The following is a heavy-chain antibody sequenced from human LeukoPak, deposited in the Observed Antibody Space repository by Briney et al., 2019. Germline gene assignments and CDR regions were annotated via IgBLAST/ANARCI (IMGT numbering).Heavy chain of an antibody. CDR1: GGSISSYY. J-gene: IGHJ4*02. D-gene: IGHD6-13*01. V-gene: IGHV4-59*01. Sequence: PSETLSLTCTVSGGSISSYYWSWIRQPPGKGLEWIGYIYYCGSTNYNPSLKSRVTISVDTSKNQFSLKLSSVTAADTAVYYCARDSAAAGHFDYWGQGTLVTVSS. CDR2: IYYCGST. CDR3: ARDSAAAGHFDY.